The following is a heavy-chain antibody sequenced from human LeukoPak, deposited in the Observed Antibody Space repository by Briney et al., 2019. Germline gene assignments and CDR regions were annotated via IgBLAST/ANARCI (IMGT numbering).Heavy chain of an antibody. J-gene: IGHJ3*01. CDR3: ANADRYCSSGSCPVPDAFDF. Sequence: SETLSLTCIVSGGSISNYYWSWVRQPPGKGLEWIGYIYYSGSTYYNPSLSSRVSISVDRSKNQFSLHLSSVTAADTAVYYCANADRYCSSGSCPVPDAFDFWGQGTMVTVSS. CDR2: IYYSGST. CDR1: GGSISNYY. D-gene: IGHD2-15*01. V-gene: IGHV4-59*12.